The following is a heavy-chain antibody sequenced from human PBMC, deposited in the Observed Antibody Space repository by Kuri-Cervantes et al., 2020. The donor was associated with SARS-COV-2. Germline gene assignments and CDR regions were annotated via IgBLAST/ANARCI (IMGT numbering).Heavy chain of an antibody. CDR1: GGTFSSYA. V-gene: IGHV1-69*05. D-gene: IGHD6-19*01. J-gene: IGHJ4*02. CDR3: AREVYSSGWVDY. CDR2: IIPIFGTA. Sequence: SVKVSCKASGGTFSSYAISWVRQAPGQGLEWMGGIIPIFGTANYAQKFQGRVTMTRNTSISTAYMELSSLRSDDTAVYYCAREVYSSGWVDYWGQGTLVTVSS.